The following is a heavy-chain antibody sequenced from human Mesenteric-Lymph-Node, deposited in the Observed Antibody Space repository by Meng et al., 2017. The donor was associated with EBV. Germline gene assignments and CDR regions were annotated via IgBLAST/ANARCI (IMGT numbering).Heavy chain of an antibody. J-gene: IGHJ5*02. CDR2: IFYSGNT. D-gene: IGHD4-17*01. CDR3: ARGTTVTRGDWFDP. Sequence: QGRLQESGPGLVKPSEPLSLTCTVSGGSVSSGSHYWSWIRQPPGKRLEWIGYIFYSGNTNYNPSLKSRVTISVDTSKNQFSLKLSSLTAADTAVYYCARGTTVTRGDWFDPWGQGTLVTVSS. V-gene: IGHV4-61*01. CDR1: GGSVSSGSHY.